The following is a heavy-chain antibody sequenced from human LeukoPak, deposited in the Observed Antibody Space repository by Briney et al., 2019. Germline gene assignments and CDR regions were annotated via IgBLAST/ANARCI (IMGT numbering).Heavy chain of an antibody. CDR1: GGSISSYY. CDR3: AREGATMVRGVRYYYYYMDV. J-gene: IGHJ6*03. CDR2: IYTSGST. V-gene: IGHV4-4*07. D-gene: IGHD3-10*01. Sequence: SGTLSLTCTVSGGSISSYYWSWIRQPAGKGLEWIGRIYTSGSTNYNPSLKSRVTMSVDTSKNQFSLKLSSVTAAGTAVYYCAREGATMVRGVRYYYYYMDVWGKGTTVTISS.